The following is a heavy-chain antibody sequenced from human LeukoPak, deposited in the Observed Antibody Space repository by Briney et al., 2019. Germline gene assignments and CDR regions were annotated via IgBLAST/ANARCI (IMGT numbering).Heavy chain of an antibody. J-gene: IGHJ5*02. V-gene: IGHV1-69*08. CDR2: IIPIAGRA. CDR3: ARDNFASILRWFDP. Sequence: SVKVSCKASGGTFSSYTISWVRQAPGQGLEWMGKIIPIAGRANYAQKSQGRVTITADKSKSTVYMELSSLRSEDTAVYYCARDNFASILRWFDPWGQGTLVTVSS. D-gene: IGHD3-3*01. CDR1: GGTFSSYT.